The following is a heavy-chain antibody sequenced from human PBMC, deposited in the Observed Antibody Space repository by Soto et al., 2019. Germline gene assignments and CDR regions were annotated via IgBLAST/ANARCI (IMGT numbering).Heavy chain of an antibody. CDR2: ISGSSGNI. CDR1: GYIFTTYG. CDR3: ARVSMALEYATTPFDY. D-gene: IGHD2-2*01. J-gene: IGHJ4*02. Sequence: HVQLVQSGAEVRKPGASVKVSCKASGYIFTTYGIAWVRQAPGQGLEWMGWISGSSGNINDAQKVQDRVTMTTDASTSTAYLDLRNLRSDDTAVYYCARVSMALEYATTPFDYWGQGTLVTV. V-gene: IGHV1-18*04.